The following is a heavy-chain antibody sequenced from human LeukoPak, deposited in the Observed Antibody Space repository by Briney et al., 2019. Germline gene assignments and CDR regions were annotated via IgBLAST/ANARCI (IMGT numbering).Heavy chain of an antibody. CDR1: GYTFTSYW. V-gene: IGHV5-51*01. Sequence: GESLKISCQGSGYTFTSYWIGWVRQMPGKGLEWMGIINPGDSDTRYNPSFQGQVTISVDKSINTAYLQWSSLKASDTATYFRVRGHVYNDHWGQGTLVTVSS. J-gene: IGHJ5*02. CDR3: VRGHVYNDH. CDR2: INPGDSDT. D-gene: IGHD1-1*01.